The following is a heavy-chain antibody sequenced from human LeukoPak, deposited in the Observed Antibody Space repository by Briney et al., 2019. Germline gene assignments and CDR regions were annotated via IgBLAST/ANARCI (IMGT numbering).Heavy chain of an antibody. CDR1: GGSFSGYY. J-gene: IGHJ4*02. CDR3: ARGLRQLVRSWHY. CDR2: INHRGST. D-gene: IGHD6-6*01. Sequence: SSETLSLTCAVYGGSFSGYYWSWIRQPPGKGLEWIGEINHRGSTNYNPSLKSRVTISVDTSKNQFSLKLSSVTAADTAVYYSARGLRQLVRSWHYWGQGTLVTVSS. V-gene: IGHV4-34*01.